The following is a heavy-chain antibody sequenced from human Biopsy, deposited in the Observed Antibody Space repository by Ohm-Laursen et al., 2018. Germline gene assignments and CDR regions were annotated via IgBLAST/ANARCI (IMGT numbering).Heavy chain of an antibody. CDR2: IYYSVMT. Sequence: SETLSLTCTVSGDSVTKYYWSWIRQPPGKGLEWIGHIYYSVMTNYNPSLQSRVSISVDTSRNHVSLTLSSVTAADTAVYYCARDSGILNYGNFKYYHYYGMDVWGQGTKVTVSS. D-gene: IGHD4-11*01. CDR1: GDSVTKYY. J-gene: IGHJ6*02. CDR3: ARDSGILNYGNFKYYHYYGMDV. V-gene: IGHV4-59*02.